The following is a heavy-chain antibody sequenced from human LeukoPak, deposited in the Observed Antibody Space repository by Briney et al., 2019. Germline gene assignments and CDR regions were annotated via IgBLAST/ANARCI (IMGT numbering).Heavy chain of an antibody. V-gene: IGHV1-24*01. CDR3: ARSGYEV. CDR1: GYTLTELS. D-gene: IGHD5-12*01. CDR2: FDPEDGET. Sequence: GASVKVSCKVSGYTLTELSMHWVRQAPGKGLEWMGGFDPEDGETIYAQKFQGRVTMTRNTSISTAYMELSSLRSEDTAVYYCARSGYEVWGQGTLVTVSS. J-gene: IGHJ4*02.